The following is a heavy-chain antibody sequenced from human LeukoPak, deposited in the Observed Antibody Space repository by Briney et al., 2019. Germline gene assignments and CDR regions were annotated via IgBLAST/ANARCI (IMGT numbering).Heavy chain of an antibody. V-gene: IGHV1-18*01. D-gene: IGHD2-21*02. Sequence: SVKVSCKASGYTFTSYGISWVRQAPGQGLEWMGWISAYNGNTNYTQNLQGRVTMTTDTSTSTAYMELRRLRSDDTAVYYCARAPQNCGGDCYYIYWGQGTLFTVSS. CDR2: ISAYNGNT. J-gene: IGHJ4*02. CDR3: ARAPQNCGGDCYYIY. CDR1: GYTFTSYG.